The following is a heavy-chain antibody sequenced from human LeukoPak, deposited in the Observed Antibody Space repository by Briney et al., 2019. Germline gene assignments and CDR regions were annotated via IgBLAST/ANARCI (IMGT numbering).Heavy chain of an antibody. CDR2: ISYDGSNK. CDR1: GFTFSSYG. V-gene: IGHV3-30*03. CDR3: ARGRSGSPPQVDY. J-gene: IGHJ4*02. Sequence: GRSLRLSCAASGFTFSSYGMHWVRQAPGKGLEWVAVISYDGSNKYYADSVKGRFTISTHNSMNMLFLQMDDVRPEDTAVYYCARGRSGSPPQVDYWGQGTLVTVSS. D-gene: IGHD6-13*01.